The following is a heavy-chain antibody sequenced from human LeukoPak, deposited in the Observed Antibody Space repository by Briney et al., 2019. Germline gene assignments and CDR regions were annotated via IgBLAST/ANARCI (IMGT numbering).Heavy chain of an antibody. J-gene: IGHJ3*02. CDR2: ISNSGSAI. V-gene: IGHV3-48*03. CDR1: GFTFNYFE. CDR3: VRGGGPSYKYNAFDI. D-gene: IGHD2-15*01. Sequence: GGSLRLSCAASGFTFNYFEMNWVRQAPGKGLDWVPYISNSGSAIDYADSVKGRFTISRDNAKNSLYLQMSSLRAEDTAVYYCVRGGGPSYKYNAFDIWGQGTVVTVSS.